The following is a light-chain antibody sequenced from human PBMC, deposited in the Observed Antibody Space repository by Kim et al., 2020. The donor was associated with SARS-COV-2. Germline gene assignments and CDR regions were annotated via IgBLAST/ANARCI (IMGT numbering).Light chain of an antibody. Sequence: ASVGDRVTITCRASQGISNYLAWYQQKPGKVPKHLIYAASTLQSGVPSRFSGSGSGTDFTLTISSLQPEDVASYYCQKYNSAPRTFGQGTKVDIK. J-gene: IGKJ1*01. CDR1: QGISNY. CDR2: AAS. CDR3: QKYNSAPRT. V-gene: IGKV1-27*01.